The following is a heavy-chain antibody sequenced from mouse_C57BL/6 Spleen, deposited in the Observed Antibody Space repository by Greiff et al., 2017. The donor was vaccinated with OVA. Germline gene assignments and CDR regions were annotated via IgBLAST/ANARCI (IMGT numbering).Heavy chain of an antibody. J-gene: IGHJ4*01. CDR1: GFTFSSYT. D-gene: IGHD1-1*01. V-gene: IGHV5-9*01. CDR2: ISGGGGNT. CDR3: ARHDYYGSSYDAMDY. Sequence: EVQRVESGGGLVKPGGSLKLSCAASGFTFSSYTMSWVRQTPEKRLEWVATISGGGGNTYYPDSVKGRFTIARDNAKNTLYLQMSSLRSEDTALYYCARHDYYGSSYDAMDYWGQGTSVTVSS.